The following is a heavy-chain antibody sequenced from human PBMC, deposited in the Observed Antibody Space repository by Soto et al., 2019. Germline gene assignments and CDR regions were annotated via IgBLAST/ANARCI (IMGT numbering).Heavy chain of an antibody. CDR3: ARDGGVGATYYYYYGMDV. V-gene: IGHV4-38-2*02. J-gene: IGHJ6*02. Sequence: KPSETLSLTCAVSGYSISSGYYWGWIRQPPGKGLGWIGSIYHSGSTYYNPSLKSRVTISVDTSKNQFSLKLSSVTAADTAVYYCARDGGVGATYYYYYGMDVWGQGTTVTVSS. D-gene: IGHD1-26*01. CDR2: IYHSGST. CDR1: GYSISSGYY.